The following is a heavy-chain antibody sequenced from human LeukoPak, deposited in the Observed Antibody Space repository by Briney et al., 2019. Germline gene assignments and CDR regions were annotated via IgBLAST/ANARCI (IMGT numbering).Heavy chain of an antibody. CDR2: IYYSGST. V-gene: IGHV4-59*01. CDR1: GGSISSYY. CDR3: ARIVDTAVVYYYYYMDV. Sequence: SETLSLTCTVSGGSISSYYWSWIRHPPGKGLEWIGYIYYSGSTNYNPSLKSRVTISVDTSKNQFSLKLSSVTAADTAVYYCARIVDTAVVYYYYYMDVWDKGTTVTVSS. D-gene: IGHD5-18*01. J-gene: IGHJ6*03.